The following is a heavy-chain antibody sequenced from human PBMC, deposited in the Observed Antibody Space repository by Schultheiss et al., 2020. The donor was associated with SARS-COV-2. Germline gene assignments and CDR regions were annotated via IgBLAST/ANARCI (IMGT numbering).Heavy chain of an antibody. J-gene: IGHJ4*02. CDR2: IIPIFDTT. CDR1: GYTFTGYY. D-gene: IGHD3-22*01. Sequence: SVKVSCKASGYTFTGYYMHWVRQAPGQGLEWMGGIIPIFDTTNYAPKFQGRVTITADESTSTAYMELSSLRSEDTAVYYCASQDIYYDSSGYYFDYWGQGTLVTVSS. CDR3: ASQDIYYDSSGYYFDY. V-gene: IGHV1-69*13.